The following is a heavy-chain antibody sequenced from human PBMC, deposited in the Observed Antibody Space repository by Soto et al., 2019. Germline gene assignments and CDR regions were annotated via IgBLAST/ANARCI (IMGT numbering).Heavy chain of an antibody. Sequence: EASVKVSCKASGYIFTRYGIHWVRQAPGQGLEWVGWINAGTGQVKYSQKFQGRVSMTRDTSASTAYMELSSLKSEDTAVYYCARVMTVQAFDIWGQGTKVTVSS. CDR2: INAGTGQV. D-gene: IGHD4-17*01. CDR1: GYIFTRYG. J-gene: IGHJ3*02. CDR3: ARVMTVQAFDI. V-gene: IGHV1-3*01.